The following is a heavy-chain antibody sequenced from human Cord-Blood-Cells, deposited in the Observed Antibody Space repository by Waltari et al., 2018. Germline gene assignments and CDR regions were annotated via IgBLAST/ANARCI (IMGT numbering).Heavy chain of an antibody. Sequence: QVQLVQSGAEVKKPGSSVKVSCKASGGTFSSYAISWVRQAPGQGLEWMGRIIPILGIANYAQKFQGRVTITADKSTSTAYMELSSLRSEDTAVYYWARDPTYRGSGSDDYWGQGTLVTVSS. V-gene: IGHV1-69*09. CDR1: GGTFSSYA. J-gene: IGHJ4*02. CDR3: ARDPTYRGSGSDDY. D-gene: IGHD3-10*01. CDR2: IIPILGIA.